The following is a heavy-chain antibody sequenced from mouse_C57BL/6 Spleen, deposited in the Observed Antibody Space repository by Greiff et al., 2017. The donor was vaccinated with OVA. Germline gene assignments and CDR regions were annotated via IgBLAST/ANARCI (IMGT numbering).Heavy chain of an antibody. CDR2: IDPSDSYT. Sequence: QVQLQQPGAELVMPGASVKLSCKASGYTFTSYWMHWVKQRPGQGLEWIGEIDPSDSYTNYNQKFKGKSTLTVDKSSSTAYMQLNSLTSEDSAVYYCASSNPYAMDYWGQGTSVTVSS. CDR3: ASSNPYAMDY. CDR1: GYTFTSYW. J-gene: IGHJ4*01. V-gene: IGHV1-69*01. D-gene: IGHD2-5*01.